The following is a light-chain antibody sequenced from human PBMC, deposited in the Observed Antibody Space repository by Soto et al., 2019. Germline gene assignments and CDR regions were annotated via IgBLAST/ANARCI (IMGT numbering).Light chain of an antibody. Sequence: DFVMTQSPDSLAVSLGERATINCKSSQNLLYSANNKDYLAWYQHKPGQPPKLLIYWASARESGVPDRFSGSGSGTDFTLTTSSLQAEVVAVYFCQQYYSTPFTFGPGTKVAIK. CDR2: WAS. CDR1: QNLLYSANNKDY. V-gene: IGKV4-1*01. CDR3: QQYYSTPFT. J-gene: IGKJ3*01.